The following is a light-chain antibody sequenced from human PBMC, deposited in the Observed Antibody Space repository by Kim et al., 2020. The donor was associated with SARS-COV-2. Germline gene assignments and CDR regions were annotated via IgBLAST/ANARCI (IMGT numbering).Light chain of an antibody. J-gene: IGKJ2*01. V-gene: IGKV3-15*01. Sequence: VSPGERAPLSCSASQSISRTLAWYQQKPGQPPRLLIYAASTRATGVPPRFSGSGSGTEFTLTISSLQSEDFAVYYCQQYNNWPPYTFGQGTKLEI. CDR2: AAS. CDR3: QQYNNWPPYT. CDR1: QSISRT.